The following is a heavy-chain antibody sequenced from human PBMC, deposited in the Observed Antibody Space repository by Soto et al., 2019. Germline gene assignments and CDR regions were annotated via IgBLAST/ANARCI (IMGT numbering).Heavy chain of an antibody. CDR3: ARDRGDDSSGYYSSPDAFDI. CDR2: ISSSSTYI. V-gene: IGHV3-21*01. Sequence: PGGSLRLSCAASIFTFSTYSMNWVRQAPGKGLEWVSSISSSSTYIYYADSVKGRFTISRDNAKNSLYLQMNSLRAEDTAVYYCARDRGDDSSGYYSSPDAFDIWGQGTMVTVSS. CDR1: IFTFSTYS. J-gene: IGHJ3*02. D-gene: IGHD3-22*01.